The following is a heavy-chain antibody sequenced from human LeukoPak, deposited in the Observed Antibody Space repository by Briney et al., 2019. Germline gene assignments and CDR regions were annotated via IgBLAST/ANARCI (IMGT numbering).Heavy chain of an antibody. CDR1: GGSISSYY. Sequence: PSETLSLTCTVSGGSISSYYWSWIRQPPGKGLEWIGYIYYSGSTNYNPSLKSRVTISVDTSKNQFSLKLSSVTAADTAVYYCARGSSSSPFDYWGQGTLVTVSS. CDR2: IYYSGST. V-gene: IGHV4-59*01. D-gene: IGHD6-6*01. J-gene: IGHJ4*02. CDR3: ARGSSSSPFDY.